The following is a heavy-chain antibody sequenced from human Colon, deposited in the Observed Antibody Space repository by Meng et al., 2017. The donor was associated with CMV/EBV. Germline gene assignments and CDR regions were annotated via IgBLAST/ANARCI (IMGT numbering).Heavy chain of an antibody. V-gene: IGHV1-18*01. CDR3: ARGLGGDHDFWSGYYRYGMDV. CDR1: GYTFSSYG. CDR2: ISAYNGYT. J-gene: IGHJ6*02. Sequence: ASVKVSCKASGYTFSSYGITWVRQAPGQGLEWMGWISAYNGYTNYAQKLQGRVTMTTGTSTSTAYMELRSLRSDDTAMYYCARGLGGDHDFWSGYYRYGMDVWGQGTTVTVSS. D-gene: IGHD3-3*01.